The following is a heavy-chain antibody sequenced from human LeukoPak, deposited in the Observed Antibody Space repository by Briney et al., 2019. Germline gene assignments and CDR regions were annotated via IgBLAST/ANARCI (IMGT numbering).Heavy chain of an antibody. D-gene: IGHD3-16*01. CDR2: IYTSGST. J-gene: IGHJ6*03. CDR1: GGSISNYY. CDR3: ARGGYEYYYMDV. Sequence: SETLSLTCTVSGGSISNYYWSWIRQPAGKGLEWIGRIYTSGSTNYNPSLKSRVTMSVDTSKNQFSLKLRSVTAAGTAVYYCARGGYEYYYMDVWGKGTTVIVSS. V-gene: IGHV4-4*07.